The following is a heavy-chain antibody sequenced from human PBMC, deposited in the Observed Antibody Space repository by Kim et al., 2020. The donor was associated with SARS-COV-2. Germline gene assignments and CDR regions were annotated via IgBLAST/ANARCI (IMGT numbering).Heavy chain of an antibody. D-gene: IGHD4-4*01. CDR3: ARDFLDYRNHESYNWFDP. V-gene: IGHV3-30*07. Sequence: KGRLTISRDNSKNALYLQMNSLRAEDTAVYCCARDFLDYRNHESYNWFDPWGQGTLVTVSS. J-gene: IGHJ5*02.